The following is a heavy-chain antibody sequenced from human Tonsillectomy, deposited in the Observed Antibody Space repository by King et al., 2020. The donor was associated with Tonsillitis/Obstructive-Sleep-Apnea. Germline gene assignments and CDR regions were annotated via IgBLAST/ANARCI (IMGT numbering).Heavy chain of an antibody. CDR1: GGSISSHY. V-gene: IGHV4-59*11. D-gene: IGHD4-11*01. J-gene: IGHJ4*02. CDR3: ARESPNDYGNCYFDH. Sequence: QLQESGPGLVKPSETLSLTCIVSGGSISSHYWSWIRQPPGKELEWIGYIYYSGSTNYNPSLKSRVTISIDTSKNQFSLKLNSVTAADTAVYYCARESPNDYGNCYFDHWGQGTPVTVSS. CDR2: IYYSGST.